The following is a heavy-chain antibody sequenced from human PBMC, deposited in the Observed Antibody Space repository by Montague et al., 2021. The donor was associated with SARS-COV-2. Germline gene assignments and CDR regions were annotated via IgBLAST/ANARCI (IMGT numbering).Heavy chain of an antibody. J-gene: IGHJ4*02. Sequence: SETLSLTCTVSGASISSPDYYWGWNRQSPGKGLEWIGCKSYSGSTYYNPTLRSRVTISVDTSKNHFSLRLSSVTAADTAVYYCARQFSCSRVTSKCYRYYFDGWGQGALVTVSS. CDR3: ARQFSCSRVTSKCYRYYFDG. D-gene: IGHD5-18*01. CDR2: KSYSGST. CDR1: GASISSPDYY. V-gene: IGHV4-39*01.